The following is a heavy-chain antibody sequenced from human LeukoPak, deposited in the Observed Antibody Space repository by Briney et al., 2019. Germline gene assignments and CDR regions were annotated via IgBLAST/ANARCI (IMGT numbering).Heavy chain of an antibody. V-gene: IGHV4-34*01. Sequence: PSETLSLTCAVYGGSFSGYYWSWIRQPPGKGLEWIGEINHSGSTNYNPSLKSRVTISVDTSKNQFSLKLSSVTAAETAVYYCARGNPVTMFGVVIIPSWFDPWGQGTLVTVSS. CDR1: GGSFSGYY. J-gene: IGHJ5*02. CDR3: ARGNPVTMFGVVIIPSWFDP. CDR2: INHSGST. D-gene: IGHD3-3*01.